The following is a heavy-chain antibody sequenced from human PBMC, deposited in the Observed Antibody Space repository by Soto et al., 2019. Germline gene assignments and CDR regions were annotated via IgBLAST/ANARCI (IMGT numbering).Heavy chain of an antibody. Sequence: GGSLRLSCAASGFTFSSYWMHWVRQASGKGLVWVSRINSDGSSTSYADSVKGRFTISRDNAKNTLYVQMNSLRDEDTAVYYCARDGHNYNLDHWGQGTLVTVSS. CDR2: INSDGSST. J-gene: IGHJ4*02. CDR3: ARDGHNYNLDH. D-gene: IGHD5-12*01. CDR1: GFTFSSYW. V-gene: IGHV3-74*01.